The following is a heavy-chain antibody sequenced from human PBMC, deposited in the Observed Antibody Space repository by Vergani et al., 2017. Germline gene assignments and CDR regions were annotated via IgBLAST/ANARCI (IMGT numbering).Heavy chain of an antibody. CDR2: IWYDGSNK. CDR1: GFTFSSYG. D-gene: IGHD6-6*01. J-gene: IGHJ4*02. V-gene: IGHV3-33*01. Sequence: QVQLVESGGGVVQPGRSLRLSCAASGFTFSSYGMHWVRQAPGKGLEWVAVIWYDGSNKYYADSVKGRFTISRDNSKNTLYLQMNSLRAEDTAVYYCARDGVVTSMAIGYTFDYWGQGTLVTVSS. CDR3: ARDGVVTSMAIGYTFDY.